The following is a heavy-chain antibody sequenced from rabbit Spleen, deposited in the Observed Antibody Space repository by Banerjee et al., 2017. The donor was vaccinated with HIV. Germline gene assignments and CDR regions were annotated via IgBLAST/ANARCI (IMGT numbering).Heavy chain of an antibody. Sequence: QEQLEESGGGLVKPEGSLTLTCKASGFPFSNSYWMSWVRLAPGKGLEWIACIVAGSGSTYYASWAKGRFTITRSTSLNTVTLQMTSLTVADTATYFCARDTSSSFSSYGMDLWGPGTLVTVS. CDR1: GFPFSNSYW. J-gene: IGHJ6*01. V-gene: IGHV1S45*01. D-gene: IGHD1-1*01. CDR3: ARDTSSSFSSYGMDL. CDR2: IVAGSGST.